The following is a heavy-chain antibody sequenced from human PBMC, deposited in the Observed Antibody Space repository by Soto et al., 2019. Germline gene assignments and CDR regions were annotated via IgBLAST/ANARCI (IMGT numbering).Heavy chain of an antibody. V-gene: IGHV3-9*01. D-gene: IGHD6-13*01. J-gene: IGHJ6*03. CDR3: AKGEIAARRSYYYYYYMDV. CDR2: ISWNSGSI. CDR1: GFTFDDYA. Sequence: GGSLRLSCAASGFTFDDYAMHWVRQAPGKGLEWVSGISWNSGSIGYADSVKGRFTISRDNAKNSLYLQMNSLRAEDTALYYCAKGEIAARRSYYYYYYMDVWGKGTTVTAP.